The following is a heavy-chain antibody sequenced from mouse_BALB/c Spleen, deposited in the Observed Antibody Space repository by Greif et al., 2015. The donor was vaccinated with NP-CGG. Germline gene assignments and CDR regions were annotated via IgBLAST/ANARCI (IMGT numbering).Heavy chain of an antibody. CDR3: ARSGDGYYSVGYFDY. V-gene: IGHV1-4*01. CDR1: GYTFTSYT. D-gene: IGHD2-3*01. Sequence: VKLVESGAELARPGASVKMSCKASGYTFTSYTMHWVKQRPGQGLEWIGYINPSSGYTNYNQKFKDKATLTADKSSSTAYMQLSSLTSEDSAVYYCARSGDGYYSVGYFDYWGQGTTLTVSS. J-gene: IGHJ2*01. CDR2: INPSSGYT.